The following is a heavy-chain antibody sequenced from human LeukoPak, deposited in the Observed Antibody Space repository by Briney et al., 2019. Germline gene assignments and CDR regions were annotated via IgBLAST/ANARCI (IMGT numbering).Heavy chain of an antibody. CDR1: GFTFSSYG. CDR2: TSYDGSNK. D-gene: IGHD3-10*01. J-gene: IGHJ4*02. CDR3: AKDPSTMVRGVIPY. Sequence: GGSLRLSCAASGFTFSSYGMHWVRQAPGKGLEWVAVTSYDGSNKYYADSVKGRFTISRDNSKNTLYLQMNSLRAEDTAVYYCAKDPSTMVRGVIPYWGQGTLVTVSS. V-gene: IGHV3-30*18.